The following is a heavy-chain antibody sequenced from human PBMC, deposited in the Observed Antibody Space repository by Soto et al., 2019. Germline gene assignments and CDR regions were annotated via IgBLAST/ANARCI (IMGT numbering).Heavy chain of an antibody. J-gene: IGHJ4*02. CDR3: ARGYCSGGSCFDY. CDR2: IWCDGSNK. D-gene: IGHD2-15*01. V-gene: IGHV3-33*01. CDR1: GFTFSSYG. Sequence: PGGSLILSCAASGFTFSSYGMHWVRQAPGKGLEWVAVIWCDGSNKYYADSVKGRFTISRDNSKNTLYLQMNSLRAEDTAVYYCARGYCSGGSCFDYWGQGTLVTVSS.